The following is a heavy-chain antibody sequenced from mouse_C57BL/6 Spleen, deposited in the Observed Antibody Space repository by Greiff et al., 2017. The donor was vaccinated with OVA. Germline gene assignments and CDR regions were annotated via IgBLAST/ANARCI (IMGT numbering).Heavy chain of an antibody. CDR3: ARGEFSRYFDV. CDR2: IYPGSGST. CDR1: GYTFTSYW. V-gene: IGHV1-55*01. Sequence: QVHVKQPGAELVKPGASVKMSCKASGYTFTSYWITWVKQRPGQGLEWIGDIYPGSGSTNYNEKFKSKATLTVDTSSSTAYMQLSSLTSEDSAVYYCARGEFSRYFDVWGTGTTVTVSS. J-gene: IGHJ1*03.